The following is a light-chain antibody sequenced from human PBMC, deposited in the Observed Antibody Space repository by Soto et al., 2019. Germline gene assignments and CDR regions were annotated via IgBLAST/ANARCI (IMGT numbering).Light chain of an antibody. CDR2: YAS. J-gene: IGKJ4*01. Sequence: EIVLTQSPATLSVSPGERATLSCRASHSAATAVAWYQQKPGQAPRLLIYYASTRATGIPARFSGSGSATEFTLTISSLQSEDFAVYSCQQYRDWPLTFGGGTKVDLK. V-gene: IGKV3-15*01. CDR1: HSAATA. CDR3: QQYRDWPLT.